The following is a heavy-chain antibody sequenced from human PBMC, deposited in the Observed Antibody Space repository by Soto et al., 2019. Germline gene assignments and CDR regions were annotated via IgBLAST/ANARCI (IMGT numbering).Heavy chain of an antibody. V-gene: IGHV1-46*01. CDR3: AIGGHVVVVTAALDY. CDR1: GDTFTDYY. CDR2: VNPSGGHT. Sequence: QVQLMQSGAEVKKPGASVKVSCKASGDTFTDYYIHWVRQAPGQGLEWMGTVNPSGGHTTYAQHFLVRVTMTRDTSTSTLYRELTSLTSDDTAIYYCAIGGHVVVVTAALDYWGQGTLVTVSS. J-gene: IGHJ4*02. D-gene: IGHD2-21*02.